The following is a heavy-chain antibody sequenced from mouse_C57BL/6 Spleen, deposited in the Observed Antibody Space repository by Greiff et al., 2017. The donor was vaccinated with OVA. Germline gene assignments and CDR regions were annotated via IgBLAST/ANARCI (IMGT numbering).Heavy chain of an antibody. CDR1: GYSFTDYN. J-gene: IGHJ2*01. D-gene: IGHD1-1*01. V-gene: IGHV1-39*01. CDR2: INPNYGTT. CDR3: AREDYYGSSYYFDY. Sequence: VQLQQSGPELVKPGASVKISCKASGYSFTDYNMNWVKQSNGKSLEWIGVINPNYGTTSYNQQFKGKATLTVDQSSSTAYMQLNSLTSEDSAVYYCAREDYYGSSYYFDYWGQGTTLTVSS.